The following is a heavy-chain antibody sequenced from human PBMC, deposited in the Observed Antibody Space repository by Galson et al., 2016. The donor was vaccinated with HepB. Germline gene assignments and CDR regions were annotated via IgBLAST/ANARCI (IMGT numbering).Heavy chain of an antibody. CDR3: ARLRRVGAAGSYSYHSMDV. CDR2: NHYSGRT. V-gene: IGHV4-59*02. CDR1: GCSVSSDY. Sequence: SETLSLTCSVSGCSVSSDYWSWIRQPPGKGLEWIAYNHYSGRTDYNPSMQRRVSISLDTSKHHSSLRLTSVTAADTAWYFCARLRRVGAAGSYSYHSMDVWGQGTTVTVS. D-gene: IGHD6-13*01. J-gene: IGHJ6*02.